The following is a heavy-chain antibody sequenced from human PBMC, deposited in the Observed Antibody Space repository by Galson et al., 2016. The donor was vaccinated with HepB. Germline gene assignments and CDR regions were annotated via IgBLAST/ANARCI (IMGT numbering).Heavy chain of an antibody. Sequence: SETLSLTCTVSGGSISSYYWSWIRQPPGKGLEWIGYIHYRLSTSYNPSLTSRVTISVDTSKNQFSLKLPSVTAADTALYYCAGRYYDFWSGYYREYWGQGTRVTVSS. D-gene: IGHD3-3*01. CDR3: AGRYYDFWSGYYREY. J-gene: IGHJ4*01. V-gene: IGHV4-59*12. CDR1: GGSISSYY. CDR2: IHYRLST.